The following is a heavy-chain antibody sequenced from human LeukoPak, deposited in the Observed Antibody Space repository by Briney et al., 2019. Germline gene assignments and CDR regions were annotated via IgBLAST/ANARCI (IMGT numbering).Heavy chain of an antibody. CDR1: GGSINSSSYS. Sequence: PSETLSLTCTVSGGSINSSSYSWGWIRQPPGKGLEWIGSIYYSGTTYYNPSLKSRVTISVDTSKIQFSLKLSSVAATDTAVYFCARLRFDFWSGYTHPYFDYWGQGTLVTVSS. D-gene: IGHD3-3*01. J-gene: IGHJ4*02. CDR3: ARLRFDFWSGYTHPYFDY. CDR2: IYYSGTT. V-gene: IGHV4-39*01.